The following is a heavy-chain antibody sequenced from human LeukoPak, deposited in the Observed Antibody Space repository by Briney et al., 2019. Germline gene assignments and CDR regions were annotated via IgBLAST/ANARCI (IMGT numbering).Heavy chain of an antibody. Sequence: SQTLSLTCTVSGGSISSGSYYWSWIRQPAGKGLEWIGRIYTSGSTNYNPSLKSRVTISVDTSKNQFSLKLSSVTAADTAVYYCARFSYGYDYYYGMGVWGQGTTVTVSS. CDR1: GGSISSGSYY. J-gene: IGHJ6*02. V-gene: IGHV4-61*02. CDR2: IYTSGST. D-gene: IGHD5-18*01. CDR3: ARFSYGYDYYYGMGV.